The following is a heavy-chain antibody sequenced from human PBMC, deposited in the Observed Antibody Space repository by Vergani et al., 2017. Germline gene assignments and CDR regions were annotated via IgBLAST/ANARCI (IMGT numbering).Heavy chain of an antibody. CDR3: ARWDYGDSGDSFDI. V-gene: IGHV4-59*01. Sequence: QVQLQESGPGLVKPSETLSLTCTVSGGSISSYYWSWIRQPPGKGLEWIGSIYYSGSTNYNPSLKSRVTISVDTSKNQFSLKLSSVTAADTAVYYCARWDYGDSGDSFDIWGQGTMVTVSS. CDR2: IYYSGST. D-gene: IGHD4-17*01. J-gene: IGHJ3*02. CDR1: GGSISSYY.